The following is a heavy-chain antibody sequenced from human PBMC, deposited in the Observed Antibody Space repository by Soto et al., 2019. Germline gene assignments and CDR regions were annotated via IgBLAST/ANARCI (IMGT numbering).Heavy chain of an antibody. CDR1: GGSISSGDYY. J-gene: IGHJ5*02. V-gene: IGHV4-30-4*01. Sequence: SETLSLTCTVSGGSISSGDYYWSWIRQPPGKGLEWIGYIYYSGSTYYNPSLKSRVTISVDTSKNQFSLKLSSVTAADTAVYYCAREVVAAPNWFDPWGKGTLVTVSS. CDR2: IYYSGST. D-gene: IGHD2-2*01. CDR3: AREVVAAPNWFDP.